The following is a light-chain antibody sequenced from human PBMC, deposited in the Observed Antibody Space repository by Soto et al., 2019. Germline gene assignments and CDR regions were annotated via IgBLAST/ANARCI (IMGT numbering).Light chain of an antibody. J-gene: IGLJ3*02. CDR3: VLYMGSGIWV. CDR2: STN. Sequence: TVVTQEPSFSVSPGRTVTLTCGLSSGSVSTSYYPSWYQQTPGQAPRTLIYSTNTRSSGVPDRFSGSILGNKAALTITGGQADDESDYYCVLYMGSGIWVFGGGTKLTVL. CDR1: SGSVSTSYY. V-gene: IGLV8-61*01.